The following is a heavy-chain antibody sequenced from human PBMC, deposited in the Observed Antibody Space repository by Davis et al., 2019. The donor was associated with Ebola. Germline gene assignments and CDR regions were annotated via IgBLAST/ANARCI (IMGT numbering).Heavy chain of an antibody. J-gene: IGHJ6*03. CDR1: GFTFSTNA. V-gene: IGHV3-23*01. D-gene: IGHD5-24*01. CDR3: AKAVGRAAYNSTYMDV. CDR2: ISGDGDDT. Sequence: GESLKISCAASGFTFSTNAMTWVRQAPGKGLEWVSVISGDGDDTYYTDSVKGRFTISRDNFKNTLNLQMNSLGVEDTAVYYCAKAVGRAAYNSTYMDVWGKGTMVTVTS.